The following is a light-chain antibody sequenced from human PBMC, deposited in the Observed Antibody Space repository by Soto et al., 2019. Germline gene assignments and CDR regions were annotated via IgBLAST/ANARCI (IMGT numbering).Light chain of an antibody. CDR3: QHLNNYPIT. Sequence: DIQLTQSPSFLSASVGDRVTITCRASQGLSSDLAWYQQKPGKAPKLLIYAASTLQSGVPSRFSGSGSGTEFTLTISSLQPEDFATYYCQHLNNYPITFGQGTRLEIK. CDR1: QGLSSD. V-gene: IGKV1-9*01. J-gene: IGKJ5*01. CDR2: AAS.